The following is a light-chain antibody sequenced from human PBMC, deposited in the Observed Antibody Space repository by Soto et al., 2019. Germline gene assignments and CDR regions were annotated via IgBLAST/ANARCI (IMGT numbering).Light chain of an antibody. J-gene: IGLJ1*01. CDR1: SSDVGTYNL. V-gene: IGLV2-23*01. CDR3: CSYAGSGSFV. Sequence: QSALTQPASVSGSPGQSITIPCTGTSSDVGTYNLVSWYQHHPGKAPKVVIYEGSKRPSGVSNRFSGSKSGNTASLTLSGLQAEDEADYYCCSYAGSGSFVFGAGTKLTVL. CDR2: EGS.